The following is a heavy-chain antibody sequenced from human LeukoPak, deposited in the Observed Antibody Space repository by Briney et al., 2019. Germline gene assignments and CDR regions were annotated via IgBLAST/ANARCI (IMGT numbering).Heavy chain of an antibody. CDR3: ARAPRWYYFDD. CDR2: IYHSGTT. D-gene: IGHD6-13*01. CDR1: GDSISSTNW. J-gene: IGHJ4*02. V-gene: IGHV4-4*02. Sequence: SGTLSLTCAVSGDSISSTNWWSWVRQPPGKGLEWIGEIYHSGTTHYNPSLKSRVTISVDKSKNQFSLKLSSVTAADTAVYYCARAPRWYYFDDWGQGTLVTVSS.